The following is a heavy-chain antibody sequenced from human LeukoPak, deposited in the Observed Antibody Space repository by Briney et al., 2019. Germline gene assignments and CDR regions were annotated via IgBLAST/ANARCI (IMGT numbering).Heavy chain of an antibody. CDR2: IYYSGST. CDR1: GGSISSSTYY. Sequence: SETLSLTCTVSGGSISSSTYYWGWIRPPPGKGLEWIGCIYYSGSTYYNPSLKSRVTISVDTSKNQFSLKLSSVTAADTAVYYCATTSPPERYRGTPIDPWGQGTLVTVSS. J-gene: IGHJ5*02. D-gene: IGHD1-26*01. CDR3: ATTSPPERYRGTPIDP. V-gene: IGHV4-39*07.